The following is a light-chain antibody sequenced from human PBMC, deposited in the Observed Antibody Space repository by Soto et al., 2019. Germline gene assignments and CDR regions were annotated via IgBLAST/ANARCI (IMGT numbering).Light chain of an antibody. Sequence: QSALTQPPSVSGSPGQSVTISCTGTSSDVGSYNRVSWYQQSPGTAPKLMIYEVSNRPSGVPDRFSGSKSGNTASLTISGLQAEDEADYYCSLYTTSSVVFGGGTKLTVL. CDR1: SSDVGSYNR. CDR2: EVS. V-gene: IGLV2-18*01. CDR3: SLYTTSSVV. J-gene: IGLJ2*01.